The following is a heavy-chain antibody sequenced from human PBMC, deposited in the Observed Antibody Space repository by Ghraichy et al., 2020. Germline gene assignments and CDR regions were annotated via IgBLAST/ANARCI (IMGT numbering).Heavy chain of an antibody. J-gene: IGHJ4*02. CDR1: GGSVSSGSHY. Sequence: SQTLSLTCTVSGGSVSSGSHYWSWIRQPPGKGLEWIGYIYYSGSTNYNPSLKSRVTISVDTSKNQFSLKQRSVTAADTAVYYCARVIRVGTSSWFTDYWGQGTLVTVSS. D-gene: IGHD6-13*01. V-gene: IGHV4-61*01. CDR3: ARVIRVGTSSWFTDY. CDR2: IYYSGST.